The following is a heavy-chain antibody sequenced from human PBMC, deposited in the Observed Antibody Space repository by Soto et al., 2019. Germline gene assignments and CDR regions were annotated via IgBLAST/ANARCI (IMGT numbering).Heavy chain of an antibody. CDR1: GFTFTSYA. D-gene: IGHD3-10*01. Sequence: EVQLLESGGGLAQPGGSLRLSCAASGFTFTSYAMTWVRQAPGKGLEWVSTISGSGTNTYYADAVEGRFTISRDNSKNTLYLQMNSLRAEDTAIYFCKTGIDYWGQGTLVSVSS. CDR2: ISGSGTNT. V-gene: IGHV3-23*01. CDR3: KTGIDY. J-gene: IGHJ4*02.